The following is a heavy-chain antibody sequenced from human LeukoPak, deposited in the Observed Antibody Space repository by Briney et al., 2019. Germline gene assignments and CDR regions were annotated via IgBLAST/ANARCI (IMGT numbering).Heavy chain of an antibody. CDR2: IRYDGSNK. Sequence: GGSLRLSCAASRFTFSSYGMHWVRQAPGKGLEWVAFIRYDGSNKYYADSVKGRFTISRDSSKNTLFLQMNRLRPEDAAVYYCAKAPVTTCRGAFCYPFDYWGLGTLVTVSS. J-gene: IGHJ4*02. CDR3: AKAPVTTCRGAFCYPFDY. V-gene: IGHV3-30*02. D-gene: IGHD2-15*01. CDR1: RFTFSSYG.